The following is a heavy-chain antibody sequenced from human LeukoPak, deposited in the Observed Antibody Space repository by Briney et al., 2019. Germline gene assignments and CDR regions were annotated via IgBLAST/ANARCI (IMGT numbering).Heavy chain of an antibody. CDR3: AKDREPGYYDILTGLPPNN. V-gene: IGHV3-23*01. J-gene: IGHJ4*02. D-gene: IGHD3-9*01. Sequence: GGSLRLSCAASGFTFSSYAISWVRQAPGKGLEWVSAISGSGGSTYYADSVKGRFTISRDNSKNTLYLQMNSLRAEDTAVYYCAKDREPGYYDILTGLPPNNWGQGTLVTVSS. CDR1: GFTFSSYA. CDR2: ISGSGGST.